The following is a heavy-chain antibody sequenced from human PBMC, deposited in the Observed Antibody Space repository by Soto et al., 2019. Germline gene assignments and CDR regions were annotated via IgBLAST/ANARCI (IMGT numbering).Heavy chain of an antibody. D-gene: IGHD6-13*01. CDR2: IKSKTDGGTT. J-gene: IGHJ6*03. V-gene: IGHV3-15*01. Sequence: GGSLRLSCAASGFTFSNAWMSWVRQAPGKGLEWVGRIKSKTDGGTTDYAAPVKGRFTISRDDSKNTLYLQMNSLKTEDTAVYYCTTVYSSSWYPLYYYYYMDVWGKGTTVTVSS. CDR1: GFTFSNAW. CDR3: TTVYSSSWYPLYYYYYMDV.